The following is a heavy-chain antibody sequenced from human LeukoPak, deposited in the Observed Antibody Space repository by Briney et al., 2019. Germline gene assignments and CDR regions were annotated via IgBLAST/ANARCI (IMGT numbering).Heavy chain of an antibody. V-gene: IGHV1-18*01. J-gene: IGHJ4*02. Sequence: ASVKVSCKASGHTFANYGISWVRQAPGQGLEWRGWISTKNGNTKYAQNFEGRITMTRDTLTNTAYMELRSLRSDDTAVYYCATDPNQQTLLTVFGVVIPFDSWGQGTLVTVSS. CDR3: ATDPNQQTLLTVFGVVIPFDS. D-gene: IGHD3-3*01. CDR2: ISTKNGNT. CDR1: GHTFANYG.